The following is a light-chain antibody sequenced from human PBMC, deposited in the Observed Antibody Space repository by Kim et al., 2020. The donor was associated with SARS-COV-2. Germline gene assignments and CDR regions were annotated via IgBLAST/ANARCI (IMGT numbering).Light chain of an antibody. J-gene: IGKJ2*01. CDR3: QHYYSFPYS. CDR2: RTS. CDR1: QNVNEW. V-gene: IGKV1-5*03. Sequence: SALVGDSVTISCRASQNVNEWLAWYRQRPGKAPDLLIYRTSNLESGVSSRFSGSGSGTEFTLTISSLQPDDSATYYCQHYYSFPYSFGQGTKLEIK.